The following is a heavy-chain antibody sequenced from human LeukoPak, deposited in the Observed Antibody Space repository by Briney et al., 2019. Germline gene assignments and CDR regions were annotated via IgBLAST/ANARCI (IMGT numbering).Heavy chain of an antibody. J-gene: IGHJ4*02. CDR1: GGSFSGYY. V-gene: IGHV4-34*01. CDR3: ARRVSTMIVVVIGVFDY. D-gene: IGHD3-22*01. CDR2: INHSGST. Sequence: SETLSLTCAVYGGSFSGYYWSWIRQPPGKGLEWIGEINHSGSTNYNPSLKSRVTISVDTSKNQFSLKLSSVAAADTAVYYCARRVSTMIVVVIGVFDYWGQGTLVTVSS.